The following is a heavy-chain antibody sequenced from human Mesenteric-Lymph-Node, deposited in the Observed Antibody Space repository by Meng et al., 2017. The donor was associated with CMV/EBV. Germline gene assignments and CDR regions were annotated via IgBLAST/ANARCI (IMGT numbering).Heavy chain of an antibody. V-gene: IGHV4-38-2*02. CDR1: GYSISSGYY. J-gene: IGHJ6*02. CDR3: ARETRYYYGMDV. Sequence: SETLSLTCTVSGYSISSGYYWGWIRQPPGKGLEWIGSIYHSGSTYYNPSLKSRVTISVDTSKKQFSLKLSSVTAADTAVYYCARETRYYYGMDVWGQGTTVTVSS. CDR2: IYHSGST.